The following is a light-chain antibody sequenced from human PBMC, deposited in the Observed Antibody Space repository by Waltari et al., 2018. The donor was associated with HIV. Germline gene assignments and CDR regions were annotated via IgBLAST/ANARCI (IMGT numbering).Light chain of an antibody. J-gene: IGLJ2*01. CDR1: KLGDKY. CDR2: QDS. V-gene: IGLV3-1*01. CDR3: QAWDSSTVV. Sequence: SYELTQPPSVSVSPGQTASITCSGEKLGDKYACWYQQKPGQSPVLVIYQDSERPSGIPGRFSGSNSGNTATLTISGTQAMDEADYYCQAWDSSTVVFGAGTKLTVL.